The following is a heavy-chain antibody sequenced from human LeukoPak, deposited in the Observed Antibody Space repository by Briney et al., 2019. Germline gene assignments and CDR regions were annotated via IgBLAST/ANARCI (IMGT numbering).Heavy chain of an antibody. CDR1: GFTFSSYS. Sequence: GGSLRLSCTASGFTFSSYSMNWVRQAPGKGLEWVSSISSSSDYIYYADSVKGRFTISRDSARNSLYLQMNSLRAEDTAVYYCARDQDYYDSSGYYLIFDYWGQGTLVTVSS. D-gene: IGHD3-22*01. CDR2: ISSSSDYI. CDR3: ARDQDYYDSSGYYLIFDY. V-gene: IGHV3-21*01. J-gene: IGHJ4*02.